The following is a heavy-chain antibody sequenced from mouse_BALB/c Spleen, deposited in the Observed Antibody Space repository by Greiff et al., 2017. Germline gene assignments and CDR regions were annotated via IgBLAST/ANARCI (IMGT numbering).Heavy chain of an antibody. J-gene: IGHJ4*01. CDR2: INPYNGAT. Sequence: VQLKQSGPELVKPGASVKISCKASGYSFTGYYMHWVKQSHVKSLEWIGRINPYNGATSYNQNFKDKASLTVDKSSSTAYMELHSLTSEDSAVYYCARKDYRFSCGMDYWGQGTSVTVSS. CDR3: ARKDYRFSCGMDY. CDR1: GYSFTGYY. V-gene: IGHV1-26*01. D-gene: IGHD2-14*01.